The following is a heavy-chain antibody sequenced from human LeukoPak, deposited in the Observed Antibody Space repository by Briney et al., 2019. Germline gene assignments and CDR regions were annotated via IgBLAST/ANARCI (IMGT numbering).Heavy chain of an antibody. CDR2: IYYSGST. Sequence: SETLSLTCTVSNGSIISYYWSWIRQPPGKGLEWIGYIYYSGSTNYNPSLKSRVTISVDTSKNQFSLKLSSVTAADTAVYYCARAYSSGHNWFDPWGQGTLVTVSS. CDR1: NGSIISYY. CDR3: ARAYSSGHNWFDP. J-gene: IGHJ5*02. V-gene: IGHV4-59*01. D-gene: IGHD6-19*01.